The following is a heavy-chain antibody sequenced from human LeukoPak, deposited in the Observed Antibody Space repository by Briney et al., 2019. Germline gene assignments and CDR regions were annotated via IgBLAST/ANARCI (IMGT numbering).Heavy chain of an antibody. CDR3: AKDGAGNWDYFDY. D-gene: IGHD7-27*01. Sequence: PGGSLRLSCAASGFTFSSYAMSWVRQAPGMGLEWVSAISGSGGSTYYADSVKGRFTISRDNSKNSLYLQMKSLRAEDTAVYYCAKDGAGNWDYFDYWGQGTLVTVSS. V-gene: IGHV3-23*01. CDR1: GFTFSSYA. J-gene: IGHJ4*02. CDR2: ISGSGGST.